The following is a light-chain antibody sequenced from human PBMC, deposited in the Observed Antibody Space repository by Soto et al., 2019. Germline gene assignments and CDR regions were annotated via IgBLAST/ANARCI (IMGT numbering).Light chain of an antibody. Sequence: DIQMTQPPSTLSASVGDRVTITCRASQSISSWLAWYQQKPGKAPKLLIYKASSLESGVPSRCSGSGSGTEFTLTISSLQPDDFATYYCQQYNSYWTFGQGTKVDIK. J-gene: IGKJ1*01. CDR2: KAS. CDR1: QSISSW. CDR3: QQYNSYWT. V-gene: IGKV1-5*03.